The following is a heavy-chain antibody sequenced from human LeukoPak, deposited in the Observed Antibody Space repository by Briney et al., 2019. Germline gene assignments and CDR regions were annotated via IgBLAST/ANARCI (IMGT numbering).Heavy chain of an antibody. CDR2: ISGSGITT. CDR3: AKTGLYSSSSRGYFDY. V-gene: IGHV3-23*01. D-gene: IGHD6-6*01. J-gene: IGHJ4*02. Sequence: GGSLRLSCAASGFTFSNYVMGWVRQPPGEGLQWVSVISGSGITTYYARSVKGRFTISRDNSKNTLYLQMNNLRAEDTAIYYCAKTGLYSSSSRGYFDYWGRGTLVTVSS. CDR1: GFTFSNYV.